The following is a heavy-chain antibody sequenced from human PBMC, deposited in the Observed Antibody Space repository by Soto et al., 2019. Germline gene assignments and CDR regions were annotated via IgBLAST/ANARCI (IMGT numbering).Heavy chain of an antibody. Sequence: PSETLSLTCTVSGDSISAYSWSWVRQPPGKGLEWIGNIHYNGNTKYNPSLKSRVTMSVDTSKNQFSLRLISVTAADTAIYFCAREGNLGRWLHYFDTWGPGTLVTVSS. CDR3: AREGNLGRWLHYFDT. CDR1: GDSISAYS. D-gene: IGHD1-26*01. CDR2: IHYNGNT. V-gene: IGHV4-59*01. J-gene: IGHJ4*02.